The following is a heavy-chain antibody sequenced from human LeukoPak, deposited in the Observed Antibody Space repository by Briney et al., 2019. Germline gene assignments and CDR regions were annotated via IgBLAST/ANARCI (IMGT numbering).Heavy chain of an antibody. V-gene: IGHV4-34*01. CDR2: INHSGST. CDR1: GGSFSGYY. D-gene: IGHD6-19*01. Sequence: SETLSLTCAVYGGSFSGYYWSWIRQPPGKGLEWIGEINHSGSTNYNPSLKSRVTISVDTSKNQFSLKLSSVTAADTAVYYCAGGETAVADTFDYWGQGTLVTVSS. J-gene: IGHJ4*02. CDR3: AGGETAVADTFDY.